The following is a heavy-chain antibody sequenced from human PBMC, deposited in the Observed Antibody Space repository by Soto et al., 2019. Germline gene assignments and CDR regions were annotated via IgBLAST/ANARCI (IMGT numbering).Heavy chain of an antibody. CDR2: ISYDGSNK. D-gene: IGHD2-21*02. CDR1: GLTFSSYG. Sequence: GGSLRLSCAASGLTFSSYGMHWVRQAPGKGLEWVAVISYDGSNKYYADSVKGRFTISRDNSKNTLYLQMNSLRAEDTAVYYCAKAYAGYGGNLGDAFDIWGQGTMVTVSS. V-gene: IGHV3-30*18. CDR3: AKAYAGYGGNLGDAFDI. J-gene: IGHJ3*02.